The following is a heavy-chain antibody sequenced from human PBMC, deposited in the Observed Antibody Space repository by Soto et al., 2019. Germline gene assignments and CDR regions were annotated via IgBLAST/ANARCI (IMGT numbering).Heavy chain of an antibody. CDR3: VRDGSKTLRDWFDP. V-gene: IGHV4-4*07. CDR1: GGSISKFY. Sequence: SETLSLTCSVSGGSISKFYWSWIRKTAGKGLEWMGRVYATGTTDYNPSLRSRVAMSVDISRKTFSLRLTSVTAADTGMYYCVRDGSKTLRDWFDPWGQGKLVT. D-gene: IGHD3-10*01. CDR2: VYATGTT. J-gene: IGHJ5*02.